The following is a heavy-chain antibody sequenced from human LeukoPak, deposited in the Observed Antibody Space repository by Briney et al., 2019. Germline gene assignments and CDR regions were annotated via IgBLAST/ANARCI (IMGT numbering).Heavy chain of an antibody. CDR2: IYYSGST. CDR3: ARCRGYSYGYMDY. CDR1: GGSISSYY. Sequence: SETLSLTCTVSGGSISSYYWSWIRQPPGKGLEWIGSIYYSGSTYYNPSLKSRVTISVDTSKNQFSLKLSSVTAADTAVYYCARCRGYSYGYMDYWGQGTLVTVSS. D-gene: IGHD5-18*01. V-gene: IGHV4-59*05. J-gene: IGHJ4*02.